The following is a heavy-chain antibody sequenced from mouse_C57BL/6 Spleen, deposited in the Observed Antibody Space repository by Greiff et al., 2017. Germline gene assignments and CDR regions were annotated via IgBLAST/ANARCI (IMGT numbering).Heavy chain of an antibody. CDR1: GYTFTSYW. Sequence: QVQLQQPGAELVKPGASVKLSCKASGYTFTSYWMQWVKQRPGQGLEWIGEIDPSDSYTNYNQKFKGKATLTVDTSSSTAYMQLSSLTSEDSAVYYCARRFTTVVALYFDVWGTGTTVTVSS. V-gene: IGHV1-50*01. CDR2: IDPSDSYT. J-gene: IGHJ1*03. CDR3: ARRFTTVVALYFDV. D-gene: IGHD1-1*01.